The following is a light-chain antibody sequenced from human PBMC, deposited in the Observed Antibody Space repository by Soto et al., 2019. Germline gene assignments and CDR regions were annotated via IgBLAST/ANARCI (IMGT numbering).Light chain of an antibody. V-gene: IGKV3-20*01. Sequence: MTQSPATLSVSPGERATLSCRASQSISSPYLAWYQQKPGQAPRLLIDGASSRATGVPDRFSGSGSGTDFTLTISRLETEDYAVYYCQQYGRPPPTFGQGTKVEIK. CDR3: QQYGRPPPT. CDR2: GAS. J-gene: IGKJ1*01. CDR1: QSISSPY.